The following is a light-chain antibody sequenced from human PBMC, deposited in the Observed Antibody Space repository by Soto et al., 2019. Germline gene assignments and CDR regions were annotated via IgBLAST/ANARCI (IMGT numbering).Light chain of an antibody. J-gene: IGKJ3*01. CDR2: AAS. Sequence: DLPMTQSPSSLSASVGDRVTITCRASQSISSSLNWYQQKPGKAPNLLIYAASSLQSGVPSRFSGSGSGTDFTLTISSLQPEDFASYYCQQSYRTPPFTFGPGTRVDLK. V-gene: IGKV1-39*01. CDR1: QSISSS. CDR3: QQSYRTPPFT.